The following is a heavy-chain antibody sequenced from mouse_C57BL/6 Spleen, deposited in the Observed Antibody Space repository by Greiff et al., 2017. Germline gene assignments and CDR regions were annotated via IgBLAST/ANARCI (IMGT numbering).Heavy chain of an antibody. J-gene: IGHJ4*01. CDR3: TAAYYSNYGAMDY. CDR2: IDPENGDT. V-gene: IGHV14-4*01. Sequence: VQLQQSGAELVRPGASVKLSCTASGFNIKDGYMHWVKQRPEQGLEWIGWIDPENGDTEYASKFQGKATITADTSSNTAYLQLSSLTSEDTAVYYCTAAYYSNYGAMDYWGQGTSVTVSS. D-gene: IGHD2-5*01. CDR1: GFNIKDGY.